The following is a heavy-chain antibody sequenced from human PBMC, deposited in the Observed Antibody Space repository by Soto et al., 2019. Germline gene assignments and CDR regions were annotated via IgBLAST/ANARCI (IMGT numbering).Heavy chain of an antibody. Sequence: PGGSLRLSCAASGFPFTPYWMHWVRQDPGKGLVWVSHINSDGSRTRYADSAKGRFTISRDNAKNTLYLQMNNLRAEDTAVYYCARERALTENTVKAMDVWGQGTTVTVAS. J-gene: IGHJ6*02. CDR3: ARERALTENTVKAMDV. D-gene: IGHD4-17*01. V-gene: IGHV3-74*01. CDR2: INSDGSRT. CDR1: GFPFTPYW.